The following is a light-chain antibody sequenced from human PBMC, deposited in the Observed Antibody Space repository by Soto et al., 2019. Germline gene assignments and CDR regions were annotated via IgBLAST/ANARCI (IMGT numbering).Light chain of an antibody. V-gene: IGKV1-5*01. CDR1: QSISSW. CDR3: LQYNSYSWT. CDR2: DAS. Sequence: DIQMTQSPSTLSASVGDRVTITCWASQSISSWLAWYQQKPGKAPKLLIYDASSLESGVPSRFSGSGSGTEFTLTISSLQPDDFATYYCLQYNSYSWTFGQGTKVDIK. J-gene: IGKJ1*01.